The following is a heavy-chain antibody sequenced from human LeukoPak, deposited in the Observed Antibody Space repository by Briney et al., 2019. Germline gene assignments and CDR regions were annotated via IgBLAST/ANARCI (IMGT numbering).Heavy chain of an antibody. Sequence: PGGSLRLSCAASGFTFSDYAMSWVRQAPGKGLAWVSGISGSGDNTYYAASVKGRFTISRDNSKNTLDLQMNSLSAEDTAVYYCARAGARNYWNSRYYFDHWGQGSLVTVSS. V-gene: IGHV3-23*01. CDR2: ISGSGDNT. CDR1: GFTFSDYA. D-gene: IGHD1-7*01. J-gene: IGHJ4*02. CDR3: ARAGARNYWNSRYYFDH.